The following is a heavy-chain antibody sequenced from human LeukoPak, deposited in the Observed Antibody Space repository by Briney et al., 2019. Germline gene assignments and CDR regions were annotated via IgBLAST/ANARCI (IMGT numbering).Heavy chain of an antibody. V-gene: IGHV5-51*01. D-gene: IGHD3-3*01. CDR3: ARQITIFGVVITDYGMDV. J-gene: IGHJ6*02. CDR1: GYSFTSYW. CDR2: IYPGDSDT. Sequence: GESLKISCKGSGYSFTSYWIGWVRQMPGKGLEWMGIIYPGDSDTRYSPSFQGQVTISADKSISTAYLQWSSLKASDTAMYYRARQITIFGVVITDYGMDVWGQGTTVTVSS.